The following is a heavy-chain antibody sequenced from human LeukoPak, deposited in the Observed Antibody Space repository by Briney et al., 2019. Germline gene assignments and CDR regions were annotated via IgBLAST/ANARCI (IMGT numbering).Heavy chain of an antibody. CDR3: ARPFDSSAYFFQPFDS. CDR2: INPSGGST. Sequence: ASEKVSCKASGYTFTSYYMHWVRQAVGQGLEWMGVINPSGGSTTYSEKFQGRVTMTRDTSRSTVYMELSSLRSEDTAVYYCARPFDSSAYFFQPFDSWGQGALVIVSS. CDR1: GYTFTSYY. V-gene: IGHV1-46*01. D-gene: IGHD3-22*01. J-gene: IGHJ4*02.